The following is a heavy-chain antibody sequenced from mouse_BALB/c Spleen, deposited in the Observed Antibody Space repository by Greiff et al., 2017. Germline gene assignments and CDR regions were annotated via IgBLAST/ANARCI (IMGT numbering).Heavy chain of an antibody. D-gene: IGHD1-2*01. CDR2: ISSGSSTI. V-gene: IGHV5-17*02. J-gene: IGHJ2*01. CDR1: GFTFSSFG. Sequence: EVKLMESGGGLVQPGGSRKLSCAASGFTFSSFGMHWVRQAPEKGLEWVAYISSGSSTIYYADTVKGRFTISRDNPKNTLFLQMTSLRSEDTAMYYCARDEGYYFDYWGQGTTLTVSS. CDR3: ARDEGYYFDY.